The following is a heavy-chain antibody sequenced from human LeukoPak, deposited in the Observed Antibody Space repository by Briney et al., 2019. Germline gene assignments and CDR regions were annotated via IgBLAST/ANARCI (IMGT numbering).Heavy chain of an antibody. CDR2: IYYSGST. CDR1: GGSISSGDYY. D-gene: IGHD4-23*01. Sequence: SETLSLTCTFSGGSISSGDYYWSWIRQPPGKGLEWIGYIYYSGSTYYNPSLKSRVTISVDTSKNQFSLKLSSVTAADTAVYYCASSYGGNSAEYFQHWGQGTLVTVSS. CDR3: ASSYGGNSAEYFQH. V-gene: IGHV4-30-4*01. J-gene: IGHJ1*01.